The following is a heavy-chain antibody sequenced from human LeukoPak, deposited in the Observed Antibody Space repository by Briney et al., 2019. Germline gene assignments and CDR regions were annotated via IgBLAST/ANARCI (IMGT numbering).Heavy chain of an antibody. Sequence: GGSLRLSCSASGFAFGIYALNWFRHTPGKGLEWLSHISSTNAIYYADSEKGRFTISRDNAKESLYLQMNSLRAEDTAVYYCARDDKWAFDYWGQGTLVTVSS. CDR3: ARDDKWAFDY. CDR2: ISSTNAI. J-gene: IGHJ4*02. CDR1: GFAFGIYA. D-gene: IGHD1-26*01. V-gene: IGHV3-69-1*02.